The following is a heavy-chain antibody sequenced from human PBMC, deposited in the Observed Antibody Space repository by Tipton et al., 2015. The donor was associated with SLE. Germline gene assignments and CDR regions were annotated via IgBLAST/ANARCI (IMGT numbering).Heavy chain of an antibody. D-gene: IGHD3-16*01. J-gene: IGHJ4*02. V-gene: IGHV4-31*03. CDR3: ARTKSGEYCFDY. CDR1: GGSMRSGGYY. Sequence: TLSLTCTVSGGSMRSGGYYWSWIRQHPGKGLEWIGYIYYSGSTYYNPSLKSRITISVDTSKNQFSLELSSVTSADTAVYYCARTKSGEYCFDYWGQGTLVTVSS. CDR2: IYYSGST.